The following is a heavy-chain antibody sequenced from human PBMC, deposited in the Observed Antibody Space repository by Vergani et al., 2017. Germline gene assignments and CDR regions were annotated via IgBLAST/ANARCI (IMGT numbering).Heavy chain of an antibody. CDR3: ARDQIVVVPAAIHYYYYYGMDV. CDR1: GGSFSGYY. Sequence: QVQLQQWGAGLLKPSETLSLTCAVYGGSFSGYYWSWIRQPPGKGLEWIGEINHSGSTNYNPSLKSRVTISVDTSKNKFSLKLSSVTAADTAVYYCARDQIVVVPAAIHYYYYYGMDVWGQGTTVTVSS. V-gene: IGHV4-34*01. CDR2: INHSGST. J-gene: IGHJ6*02. D-gene: IGHD2-2*01.